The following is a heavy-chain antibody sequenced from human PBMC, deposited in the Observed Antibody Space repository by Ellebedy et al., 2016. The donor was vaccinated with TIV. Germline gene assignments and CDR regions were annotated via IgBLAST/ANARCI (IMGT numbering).Heavy chain of an antibody. CDR1: GGSISSYY. Sequence: SETLSLXXTVSGGSISSYYWSWIRQPPGKGLEWIGYIYYSGSTNYNPSLKSRVTISVDTSKNQFSLKLSSVTAADTAVYYCARAVAGTGWYWYFDLWGRGTLVTVSS. CDR2: IYYSGST. J-gene: IGHJ2*01. CDR3: ARAVAGTGWYWYFDL. D-gene: IGHD6-19*01. V-gene: IGHV4-59*01.